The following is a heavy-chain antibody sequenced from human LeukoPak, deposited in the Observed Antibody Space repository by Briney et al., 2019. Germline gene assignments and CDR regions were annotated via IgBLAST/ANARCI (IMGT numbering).Heavy chain of an antibody. Sequence: GGSLRLSCAASGFTFNSYAMSWVRQGPGKGLEWVSAISSSGASTYNADSVKGRFTISRDNSKNTLYLQMNSLRAEDTAVYYCARGHTAVTRHFDFWGQGTLVTVSS. D-gene: IGHD4-17*01. CDR3: ARGHTAVTRHFDF. V-gene: IGHV3-23*01. CDR1: GFTFNSYA. J-gene: IGHJ4*02. CDR2: ISSSGAST.